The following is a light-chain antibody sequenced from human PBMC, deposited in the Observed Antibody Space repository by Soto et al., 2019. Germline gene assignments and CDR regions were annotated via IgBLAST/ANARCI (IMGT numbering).Light chain of an antibody. V-gene: IGLV2-14*02. J-gene: IGLJ1*01. CDR3: TSSTTDSLYV. Sequence: QSALTQPASVSGSPGQSITISCTGTSSDVGSYNLVSWYQQHPGKAPKLMIYEGSNRPSGVSARFSGSKSGNTASLTISGLLAEDEADYFCTSSTTDSLYVFGSGTKVTVL. CDR2: EGS. CDR1: SSDVGSYNL.